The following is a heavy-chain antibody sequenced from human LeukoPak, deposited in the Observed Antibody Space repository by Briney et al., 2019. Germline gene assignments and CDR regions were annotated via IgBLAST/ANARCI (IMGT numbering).Heavy chain of an antibody. CDR1: GFTFSSYG. V-gene: IGHV3-33*01. CDR2: IWYDGSNK. J-gene: IGHJ4*02. D-gene: IGHD1-1*01. Sequence: PGRSLRLSCAASGFTFSSYGMHWVRQAPGKGLEWVAVIWYDGSNKYYADSVKGRFTISRDNSKNTLYLQMNSLRAEDTAVYYCASGANWSTDYWGQGTLVTVSS. CDR3: ASGANWSTDY.